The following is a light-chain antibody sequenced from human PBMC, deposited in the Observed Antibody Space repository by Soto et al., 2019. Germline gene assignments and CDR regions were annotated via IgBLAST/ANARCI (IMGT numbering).Light chain of an antibody. Sequence: QSVRTQPASVSGSPGQSIAISCSGNSSDVGSSNLVSWYQQHPGKAPKLIIFEGDRRPSGVSGRFSGSKSGNTASLTISGLQAEDEADYYCCSFARSTTFYVFGTGTKVTVL. CDR1: SSDVGSSNL. V-gene: IGLV2-23*01. CDR3: CSFARSTTFYV. J-gene: IGLJ1*01. CDR2: EGD.